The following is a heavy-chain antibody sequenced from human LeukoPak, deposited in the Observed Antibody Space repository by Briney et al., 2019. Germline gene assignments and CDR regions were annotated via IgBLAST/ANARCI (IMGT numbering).Heavy chain of an antibody. CDR2: ISSSSSYT. CDR1: GFTFSDYY. J-gene: IGHJ4*02. CDR3: ARDRTGYYDSSGYPDY. Sequence: GGSLRLSCAASGFTFSDYYMSWIRQAPGKGLGWVSYISSSSSYTNYADSVKGRFTISRDNAKNSLYLQMNSLRAEDTAVYYCARDRTGYYDSSGYPDYWGQGTLVTVSS. V-gene: IGHV3-11*06. D-gene: IGHD3-22*01.